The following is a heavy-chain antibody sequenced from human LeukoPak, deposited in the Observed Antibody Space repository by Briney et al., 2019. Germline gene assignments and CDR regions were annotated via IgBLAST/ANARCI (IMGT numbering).Heavy chain of an antibody. J-gene: IGHJ4*02. Sequence: GGSLRLSRAASGFTFTSYAMSWVRQAPGKGLEWVSAISGSGGSTYYADSVKGRFTISRDNSKNTLYLQTISLRAEDTAVYYCAKDRGFSGYDLTDYWGQGTLITVSS. V-gene: IGHV3-23*01. CDR2: ISGSGGST. D-gene: IGHD5-12*01. CDR3: AKDRGFSGYDLTDY. CDR1: GFTFTSYA.